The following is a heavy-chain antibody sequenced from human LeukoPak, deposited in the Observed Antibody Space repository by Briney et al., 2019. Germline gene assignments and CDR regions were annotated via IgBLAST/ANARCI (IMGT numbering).Heavy chain of an antibody. CDR3: ARDPPFRSGWSQNLFDH. D-gene: IGHD6-19*01. J-gene: IGHJ4*02. CDR2: ISYDGGNI. CDR1: GFSFGDFA. Sequence: PGGTLRLSCAPSGFSFGDFAMHWVRQAPGKGLEWVALISYDGGNIYYADSVRGRFTISRDNSKNMLFLHMNSLGPEDTAVYYCARDPPFRSGWSQNLFDHWGQGTLVTVSS. V-gene: IGHV3-30*04.